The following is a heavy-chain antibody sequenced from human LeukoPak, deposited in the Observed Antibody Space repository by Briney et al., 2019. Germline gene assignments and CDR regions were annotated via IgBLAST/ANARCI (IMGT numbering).Heavy chain of an antibody. D-gene: IGHD5-24*01. J-gene: IGHJ4*02. CDR3: AKDDAWLQYGN. V-gene: IGHV3-23*01. CDR2: ISPNGVIT. Sequence: GTLRLSCAASGFTFSSHGMNWVRQAPGKGLEWVSGISPNGVITYYADSVKGRFTISRDNSKGTVYLQMNSLRPEDTAVYYCAKDDAWLQYGNWGRGTLVTVSS. CDR1: GFTFSSHG.